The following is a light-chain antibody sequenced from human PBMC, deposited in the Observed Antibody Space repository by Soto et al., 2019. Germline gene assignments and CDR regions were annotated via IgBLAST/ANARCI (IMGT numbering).Light chain of an antibody. CDR1: QSGSNY. CDR2: DTF. CDR3: VQRSTWPWT. J-gene: IGKJ1*01. V-gene: IGKV3-11*01. Sequence: IVLTQSPATLCLSPGARATLSCRAGQSGSNYLAWYQQKPGQAPRLLIYDTFNRATGIPARFSGSGSGTDFTLTISSLEPEDLAVYFCVQRSTWPWTSGQGTKVEIK.